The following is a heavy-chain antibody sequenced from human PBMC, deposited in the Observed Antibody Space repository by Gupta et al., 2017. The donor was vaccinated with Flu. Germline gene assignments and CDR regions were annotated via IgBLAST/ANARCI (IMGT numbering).Heavy chain of an antibody. D-gene: IGHD1-26*01. Sequence: PGKGLEWVSYISSSGSTIYYADSVKGRFTISRDNAKNSLYLQMNSLRAEDTAVYYCARDAEMIPYSGSSSDYWGQGTLVTVSS. CDR3: ARDAEMIPYSGSSSDY. V-gene: IGHV3-48*03. J-gene: IGHJ4*02. CDR2: ISSSGSTI.